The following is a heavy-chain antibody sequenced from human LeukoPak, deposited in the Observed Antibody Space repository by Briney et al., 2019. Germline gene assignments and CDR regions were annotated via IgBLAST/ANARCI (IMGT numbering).Heavy chain of an antibody. CDR2: INPNSGGT. J-gene: IGHJ3*02. CDR3: AREVAAAPRAPYDAFDI. V-gene: IGHV1-2*02. Sequence: ATVKVSCKASGYTFTGYYMHWVRQAPGQGLEWMGWINPNSGGTNYAQKFQGRVTMTRDTSISTAYMELSRLRSDDTAVYYCAREVAAAPRAPYDAFDIWGKGTTVTVSS. D-gene: IGHD6-13*01. CDR1: GYTFTGYY.